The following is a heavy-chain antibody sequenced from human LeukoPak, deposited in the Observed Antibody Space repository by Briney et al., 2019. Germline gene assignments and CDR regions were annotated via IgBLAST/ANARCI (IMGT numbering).Heavy chain of an antibody. D-gene: IGHD3-22*01. CDR1: GYTFTGYY. CDR3: VRGEVIVVVITDAAFDI. Sequence: ASVKVSCKASGYTFTGYYMHWVRQAPGQGLEWMGWINPNSVGTNYAQKFQGRVTMTRDTSISTAYMELRRLRSEDTAVYYCVRGEVIVVVITDAAFDIWGQGTMVTVSS. V-gene: IGHV1-2*02. J-gene: IGHJ3*02. CDR2: INPNSVGT.